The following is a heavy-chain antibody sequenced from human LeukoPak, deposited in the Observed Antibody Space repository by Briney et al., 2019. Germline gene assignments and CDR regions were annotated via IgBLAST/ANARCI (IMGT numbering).Heavy chain of an antibody. CDR2: IIPIFGTA. Sequence: SVKVSCTASGGTSSSYAISWVRQAPGQGLEWMGGIIPIFGTANYAQKFQGRVTITADESTSTAYMELSSLRSEDTAVYYCASGGGYSYEYYFDYWGQGTLVTVSS. D-gene: IGHD5-18*01. J-gene: IGHJ4*02. CDR3: ASGGGYSYEYYFDY. CDR1: GGTSSSYA. V-gene: IGHV1-69*13.